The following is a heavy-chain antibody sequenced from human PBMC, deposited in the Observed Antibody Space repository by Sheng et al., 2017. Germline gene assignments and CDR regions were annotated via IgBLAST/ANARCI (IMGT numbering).Heavy chain of an antibody. J-gene: IGHJ6*02. D-gene: IGHD3-22*01. CDR3: ARGSSGYYYAYYYYYYGMDV. V-gene: IGHV4-4*07. Sequence: QVQLQESGPGLVKPSETLSLTCTVSGGSISSYYWSWIRQPAGKGLEWIGRIYTSGSTNYNPSLKSRVTMSVDTSKNQFSLKLSSVTAADTAVYYCARGSSGYYYAYYYYYYGMDVWAKGPRSPSP. CDR2: IYTSGST. CDR1: GGSISSYY.